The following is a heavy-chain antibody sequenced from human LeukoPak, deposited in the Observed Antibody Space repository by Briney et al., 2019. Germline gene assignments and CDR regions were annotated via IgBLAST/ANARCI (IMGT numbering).Heavy chain of an antibody. CDR3: ARAWDYYDSSGYSN. J-gene: IGHJ4*02. CDR1: GYTFTSYG. CDR2: ISAYNGNT. D-gene: IGHD3-22*01. V-gene: IGHV1-18*01. Sequence: ASVKVSCKASGYTFTSYGISWVRQAPGQGLEWMGWISAYNGNTNYAQKLKGRVTMTTDTSTSTAYMELRSLRSDDTAVYYCARAWDYYDSSGYSNWGQGTLVTVSS.